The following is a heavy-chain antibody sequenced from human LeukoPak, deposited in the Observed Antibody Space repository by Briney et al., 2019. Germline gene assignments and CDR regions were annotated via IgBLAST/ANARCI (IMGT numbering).Heavy chain of an antibody. CDR1: GYRFTSYW. CDR2: IYPGDSDT. CDR3: ARQPSRDAFDI. Sequence: PGESPKISCKGSGYRFTSYWIAWVRQMPGKGLEWMGSIYPGDSDTRYSPSFQGQVTISVDKSISTAYLQWTSLKASDTAMYYCARQPSRDAFDIWGQATMVTVSS. J-gene: IGHJ3*02. V-gene: IGHV5-51*01.